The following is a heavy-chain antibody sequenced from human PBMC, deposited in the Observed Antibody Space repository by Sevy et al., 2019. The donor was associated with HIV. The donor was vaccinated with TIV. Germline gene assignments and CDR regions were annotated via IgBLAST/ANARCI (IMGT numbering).Heavy chain of an antibody. D-gene: IGHD1-26*01. J-gene: IGHJ6*02. CDR3: AHRLGIVGAYYYYYGMDV. CDR2: IYWNDDK. V-gene: IGHV2-5*01. Sequence: SGPTLVKPTQTLTLTCTFSGFSLSTSGVAVGWIRQRPGKALEWLALIYWNDDKRYSPSLKSRLTITKDTSKNQVVLTMTNMDPVDTATYYCAHRLGIVGAYYYYYGMDVWGQGTTVTVSS. CDR1: GFSLSTSGVA.